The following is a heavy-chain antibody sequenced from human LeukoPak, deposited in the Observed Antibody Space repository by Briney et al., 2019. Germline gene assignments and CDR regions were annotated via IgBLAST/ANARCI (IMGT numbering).Heavy chain of an antibody. Sequence: ASVKVSCKTSGYTFSNYGLTWVRQAPGQGLEWVGWISGYNGNTNYAQKVQGRVTMTTDTSTSTAYMELRSLTSDDTAVYYCARDRCSSSSCYFDYWGQGILVTVSS. CDR2: ISGYNGNT. V-gene: IGHV1-18*01. CDR3: ARDRCSSSSCYFDY. J-gene: IGHJ4*02. D-gene: IGHD2-2*01. CDR1: GYTFSNYG.